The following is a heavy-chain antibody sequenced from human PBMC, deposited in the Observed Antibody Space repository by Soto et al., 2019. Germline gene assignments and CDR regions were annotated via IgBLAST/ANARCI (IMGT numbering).Heavy chain of an antibody. Sequence: GGSLRLSCAASGFTFSSYAMSWVRQAPGKGLEWVSGISSNGASTDYAKSVKGRFTISRDNSENTLYLQMGSLRAEDMALYYCARRGYGSREPNVYMDVWGKGTTVTVSS. V-gene: IGHV3-64*01. D-gene: IGHD6-13*01. J-gene: IGHJ6*03. CDR1: GFTFSSYA. CDR3: ARRGYGSREPNVYMDV. CDR2: ISSNGAST.